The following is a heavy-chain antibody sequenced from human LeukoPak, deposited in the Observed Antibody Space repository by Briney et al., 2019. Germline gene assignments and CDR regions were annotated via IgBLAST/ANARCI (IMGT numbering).Heavy chain of an antibody. D-gene: IGHD3-3*01. V-gene: IGHV3-30-3*01. CDR3: ARGSTIFGVVTSAHFDY. Sequence: GGSLRLSCAASGFTFSSYAMHWVRQAPGKGLEWVAVISYDGSNKYYADSVKGRFTISRDNSKNTLYLQMNSLRAEDTAVYYCARGSTIFGVVTSAHFDYWGQGTLVTVSS. J-gene: IGHJ4*02. CDR1: GFTFSSYA. CDR2: ISYDGSNK.